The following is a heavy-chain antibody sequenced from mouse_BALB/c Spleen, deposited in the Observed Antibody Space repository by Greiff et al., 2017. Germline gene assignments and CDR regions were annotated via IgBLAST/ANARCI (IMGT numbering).Heavy chain of an antibody. CDR2: ISSGGGST. Sequence: EVMLVESGGGLVKPGGSLKLSCAASGFAFSSYDMSWVRQTPEKRLEWVAYISSGGGSTYYPDTVKGRFTISRDNAKNTLYLQMSSLKSEDTAMYYCARHANWDYFDYWGQGTTLTVSS. V-gene: IGHV5-12-1*01. CDR3: ARHANWDYFDY. J-gene: IGHJ2*01. D-gene: IGHD4-1*01. CDR1: GFAFSSYD.